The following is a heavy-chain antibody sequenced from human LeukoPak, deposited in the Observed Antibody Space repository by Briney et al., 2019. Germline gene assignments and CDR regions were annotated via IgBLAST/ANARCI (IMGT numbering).Heavy chain of an antibody. CDR1: GASISSPNW. V-gene: IGHV4-4*02. J-gene: IGHJ6*03. CDR2: IYHSGST. CDR3: ARAYYYYMDV. Sequence: SETLSLTCTVSGASISSPNWWSWVRQPPGKGLEWIGEIYHSGSTNYNPSLESRATISVDKSKNQFSLKLNSVTAADTAVYYCARAYYYYMDVWGKGTTVSVPS.